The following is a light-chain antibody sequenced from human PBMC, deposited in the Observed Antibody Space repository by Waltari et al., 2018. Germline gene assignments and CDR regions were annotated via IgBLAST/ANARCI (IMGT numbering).Light chain of an antibody. CDR2: AAS. CDR1: QAINVF. V-gene: IGKV1-17*03. Sequence: DIQMTQSPSVIYASVGDRVTIPCRASQAINVFAGWFQQRPGKAPRRLIYAASTLELGVPSRFSGSGCGTEFTLTISSLQPEDFATYYCLQHKTYPHSFGQGTRVEIK. J-gene: IGKJ2*03. CDR3: LQHKTYPHS.